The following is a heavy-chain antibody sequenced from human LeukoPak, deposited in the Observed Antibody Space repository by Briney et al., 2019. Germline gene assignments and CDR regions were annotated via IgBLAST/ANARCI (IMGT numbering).Heavy chain of an antibody. CDR1: GFTFSSYA. J-gene: IGHJ6*03. CDR2: ISGGGGST. CDR3: ARGDYYDSSGYYYTSYYYYYYMDV. V-gene: IGHV3-23*01. D-gene: IGHD3-22*01. Sequence: PGGSLRLSCAASGFTFSSYAMSWVRQAPGKGLEWVSAISGGGGSTYYADSVKGRFTISRDNSKNTLYLQMNSLRAEDMAVYYCARGDYYDSSGYYYTSYYYYYYMDVWGKGTTVTVSS.